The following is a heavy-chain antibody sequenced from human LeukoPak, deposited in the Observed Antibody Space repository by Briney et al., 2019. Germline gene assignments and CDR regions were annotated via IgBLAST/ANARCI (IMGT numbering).Heavy chain of an antibody. J-gene: IGHJ5*02. CDR3: ATDGAGFDT. V-gene: IGHV3-9*01. CDR2: ISWDSGSI. Sequence: GRCLRLSCAASGFTVDDYAMRWVRQAAGKGLGWVSGISWDSGSIGYADSVKGRFTISRDNAKKSLYLEMTNLRAEDTAVYYCATDGAGFDTWGQGVLVTVSS. CDR1: GFTVDDYA.